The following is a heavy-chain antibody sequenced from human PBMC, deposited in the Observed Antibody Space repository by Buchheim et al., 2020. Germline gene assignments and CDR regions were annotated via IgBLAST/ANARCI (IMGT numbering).Heavy chain of an antibody. CDR3: TTDRYCSSPSCYTPGNY. CDR1: GFTFSNTW. D-gene: IGHD2-2*02. CDR2: IKSKTDGGTT. V-gene: IGHV3-15*01. Sequence: EVLLVESGGGLVKPGGSLRLSCAASGFTFSNTWMSWVRQAPGKGLEWVGRIKSKTDGGTTDYAAPVKGRFIISSDDSKNTLYLQMNSLKTEDTAVYYCTTDRYCSSPSCYTPGNYWGQGTL. J-gene: IGHJ4*02.